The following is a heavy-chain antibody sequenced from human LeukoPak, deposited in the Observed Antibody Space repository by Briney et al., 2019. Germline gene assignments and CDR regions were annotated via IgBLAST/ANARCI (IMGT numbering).Heavy chain of an antibody. V-gene: IGHV1-8*01. CDR2: MNPNSGNT. J-gene: IGHJ4*02. D-gene: IGHD3-22*01. CDR1: GYTFTSYD. CDR3: AGVKWYYYDSSGYYY. Sequence: ASVKVSCKASGYTFTSYDINWVRQATGQGLEWMGWMNPNSGNTGYAQKFQGRVTMTRNTSISTAYMELSSLRSEDTAVYYCAGVKWYYYDSSGYYYWGQGTLVTVSS.